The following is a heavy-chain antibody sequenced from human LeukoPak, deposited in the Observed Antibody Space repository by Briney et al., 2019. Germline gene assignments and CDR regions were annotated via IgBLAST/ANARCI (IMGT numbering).Heavy chain of an antibody. J-gene: IGHJ4*02. D-gene: IGHD2-15*01. CDR1: GFTFSSYA. CDR2: IGASGGST. Sequence: GGSLRLSCATSGFTFSSYAMSWVRQAPGKGLEWVSGIGASGGSTYYADSVKGRFTISRDNAKNSLYLQMNSLRAEDTAVYYCARYARPPYYFDYWGQGTLVTVSS. V-gene: IGHV3-23*01. CDR3: ARYARPPYYFDY.